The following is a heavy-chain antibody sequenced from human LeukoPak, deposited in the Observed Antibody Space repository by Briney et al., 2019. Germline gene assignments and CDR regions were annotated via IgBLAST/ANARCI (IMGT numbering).Heavy chain of an antibody. Sequence: PGASVKVSCKASGGTFSSYAISWVRQAPGQGLEWMGGIIPIFGTANYAQKFQGRVTITTDESTSTAYMELSSLRSEDTAVYYCARDYYDSSGYYSASYAFDIWGQGTMVTVSS. J-gene: IGHJ3*02. D-gene: IGHD3-22*01. V-gene: IGHV1-69*05. CDR3: ARDYYDSSGYYSASYAFDI. CDR2: IIPIFGTA. CDR1: GGTFSSYA.